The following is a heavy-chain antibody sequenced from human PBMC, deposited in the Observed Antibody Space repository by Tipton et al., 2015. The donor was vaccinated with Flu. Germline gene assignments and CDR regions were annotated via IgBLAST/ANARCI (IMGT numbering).Heavy chain of an antibody. Sequence: QLVQSGPEVKEPGESLKISCKGSGYSFRIYWIGWVRQMPGKGLEWMGIIYPGDSETRYSPSFQGQVTISVDKSINTTYLQWSSLKASDTAMYYCVSPAGSIDYNWAFDIWGQGTMVTVFS. CDR1: GYSFRIYW. CDR3: VSPAGSIDYNWAFDI. J-gene: IGHJ3*02. CDR2: IYPGDSET. D-gene: IGHD3-22*01. V-gene: IGHV5-51*03.